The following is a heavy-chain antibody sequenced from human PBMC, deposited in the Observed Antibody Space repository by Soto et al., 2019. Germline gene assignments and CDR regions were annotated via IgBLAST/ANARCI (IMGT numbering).Heavy chain of an antibody. CDR1: GGSISSYY. J-gene: IGHJ6*02. CDR2: IYTSGST. Sequence: PSETLSLTCTVSGGSISSYYWSWIRQPAGRGLEWIGRIYTSGSTNYNPSLKSRVTMSVDTSKNQFSLKLSSVTAADTAVYYCARGAVAGYYYYGMDVWGQGTTVTVSS. D-gene: IGHD6-19*01. V-gene: IGHV4-4*07. CDR3: ARGAVAGYYYYGMDV.